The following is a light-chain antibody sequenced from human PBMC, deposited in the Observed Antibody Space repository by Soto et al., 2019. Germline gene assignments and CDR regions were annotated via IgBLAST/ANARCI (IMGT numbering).Light chain of an antibody. CDR2: DAS. CDR3: QQRSNWPLLT. V-gene: IGKV3-11*01. J-gene: IGKJ4*01. Sequence: EIVLTQSPATLSLSPGERATLSCRASQSVSSYLAWYQQKPGQAPRLLIYDASNRATGIPARFSGSGSGTDFTLTISSLVPEDVAVYYCQQRSNWPLLTFGGGTKVEIK. CDR1: QSVSSY.